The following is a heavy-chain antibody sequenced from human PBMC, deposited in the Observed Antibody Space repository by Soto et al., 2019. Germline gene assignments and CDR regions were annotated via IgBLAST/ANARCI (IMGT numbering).Heavy chain of an antibody. CDR2: IKSKTDGGTT. V-gene: IGHV3-15*07. CDR1: GFTFINAW. Sequence: GGSLRLSCAASGFTFINAWMNWVRQAPGKGLEWVGRIKSKTDGGTTDYAAPVKGRFTISRDDSKNTLYLQMNSLKTEDTAVYYCTTDRIDYDFWSGYLNTYYYYYYGMDVWGQGTTVTVSS. D-gene: IGHD3-3*01. J-gene: IGHJ6*02. CDR3: TTDRIDYDFWSGYLNTYYYYYYGMDV.